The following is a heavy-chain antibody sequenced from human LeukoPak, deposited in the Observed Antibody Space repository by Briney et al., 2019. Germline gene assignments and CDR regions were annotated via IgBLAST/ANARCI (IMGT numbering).Heavy chain of an antibody. Sequence: PGGSLRLSRAASVFTFSDEYMSWIRQAPGKGLEWVSYISNSGSYKNYADSVRGRFTISRENSKDTLYLQLNSLRAEDTAIYFCAKPISGGLSVCADWFDPWGEGTLVIVSS. J-gene: IGHJ5*02. V-gene: IGHV3-11*03. CDR3: AKPISGGLSVCADWFDP. CDR1: VFTFSDEY. CDR2: ISNSGSYK. D-gene: IGHD6-19*01.